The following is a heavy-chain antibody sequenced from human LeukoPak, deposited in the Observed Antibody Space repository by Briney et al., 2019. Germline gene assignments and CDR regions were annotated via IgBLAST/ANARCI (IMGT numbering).Heavy chain of an antibody. CDR3: ARESCSGGSCYFSGYDAFDI. CDR2: IIPIFGTA. D-gene: IGHD2-15*01. V-gene: IGHV1-69*06. Sequence: GASVKVSCKASGDTFSSYAISWVRQAPGQGLEWMGGIIPIFGTANYAQKFQGRVTITADKSTSTAYMELSSLRSEDTAVYYCARESCSGGSCYFSGYDAFDIWGQGTMVTVSS. J-gene: IGHJ3*02. CDR1: GDTFSSYA.